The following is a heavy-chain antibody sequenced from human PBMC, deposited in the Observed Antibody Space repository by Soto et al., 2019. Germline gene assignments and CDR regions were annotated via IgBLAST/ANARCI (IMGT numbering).Heavy chain of an antibody. D-gene: IGHD2-2*01. J-gene: IGHJ5*01. CDR1: GYTSADFG. CDR2: VSGSNGAL. Sequence: ASVKVSCKASGYTSADFGISWVRQAPGQGLEWMGWVSGSNGALNPAPKVQGRITMTLDTSTGVSYMALRSLRSDDTAIYYCVRDQKYFRVNGNWFDSWGQGTLVTVSS. V-gene: IGHV1-18*04. CDR3: VRDQKYFRVNGNWFDS.